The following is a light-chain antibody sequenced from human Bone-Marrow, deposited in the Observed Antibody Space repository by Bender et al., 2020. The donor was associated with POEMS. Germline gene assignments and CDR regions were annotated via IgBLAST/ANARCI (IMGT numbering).Light chain of an antibody. V-gene: IGLV2-14*03. Sequence: QSALTQPASVSGSPGQSIIISCTGTSSDVGGYNYVSWYQQYPGKAPKLIIYDVTKRPSWVSNRFSGSRSGTSASLAISGLQSEDEADYYCAVWDDSLNGWVFGGGTKLTVL. J-gene: IGLJ3*02. CDR1: SSDVGGYNY. CDR2: DVT. CDR3: AVWDDSLNGWV.